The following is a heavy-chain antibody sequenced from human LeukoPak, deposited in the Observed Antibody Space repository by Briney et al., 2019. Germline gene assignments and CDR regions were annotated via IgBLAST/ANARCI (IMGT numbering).Heavy chain of an antibody. V-gene: IGHV5-51*01. J-gene: IGHJ4*02. D-gene: IGHD3-10*01. CDR3: ARVSYGSGSYYAHDRFDY. Sequence: GESLQISCKGSGYSFTSYWIGWVRQMPGKGLEWMGIIYPGDSDTRYSPSFQGQVTISADKSISTAYLQWSSLKASDTAMYYCARVSYGSGSYYAHDRFDYWGQGTLVTVSS. CDR2: IYPGDSDT. CDR1: GYSFTSYW.